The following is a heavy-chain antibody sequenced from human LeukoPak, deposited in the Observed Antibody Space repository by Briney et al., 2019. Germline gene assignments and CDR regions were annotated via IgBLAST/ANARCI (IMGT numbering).Heavy chain of an antibody. Sequence: SETLSLTCTVSGGSVSSGNYYWSWIRQPPGKGLEWIGYTSYSGSTNYNPSLKSRVTVSVDTSKNQFSLNLSSVTAADTAVYYCARDRRGAATAGTVDYWGQGTLVTVSS. CDR3: ARDRRGAATAGTVDY. V-gene: IGHV4-61*01. CDR1: GGSVSSGNYY. J-gene: IGHJ4*02. CDR2: TSYSGST. D-gene: IGHD6-13*01.